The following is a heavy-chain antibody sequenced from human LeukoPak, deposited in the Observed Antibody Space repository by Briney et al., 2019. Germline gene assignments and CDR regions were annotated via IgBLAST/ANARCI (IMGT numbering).Heavy chain of an antibody. D-gene: IGHD2-15*01. CDR3: ARRAVVGTTREYFDY. V-gene: IGHV5-51*01. J-gene: IGHJ4*02. Sequence: PRESLKVFCKASGYTFNSYWIAWVRQIAGKSLELVGIIYPDDSDTRYSPSFQGQVTISADKSISTAYLQWSSLKASDTAMYYCARRAVVGTTREYFDYWGQGTLVTVSS. CDR2: IYPDDSDT. CDR1: GYTFNSYW.